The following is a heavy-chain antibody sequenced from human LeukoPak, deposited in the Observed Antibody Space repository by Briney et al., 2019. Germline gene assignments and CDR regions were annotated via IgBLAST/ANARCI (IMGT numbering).Heavy chain of an antibody. CDR2: IIPIFGTA. V-gene: IGHV1-69*05. D-gene: IGHD2-2*02. J-gene: IGHJ4*02. CDR1: GGTFRSYA. CDR3: ATTNCSSTSCNTYTFHY. Sequence: ASVKVSCKASGGTFRSYAISWVRQAPGQGLEWMGGIIPIFGTANYAQKFQGRVTITTDESTSTAYMELSSLRSEDTAVYYCATTNCSSTSCNTYTFHYWGQGTLVTVSS.